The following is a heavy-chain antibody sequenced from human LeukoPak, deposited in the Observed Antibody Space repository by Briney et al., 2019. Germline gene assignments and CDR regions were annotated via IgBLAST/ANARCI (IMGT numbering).Heavy chain of an antibody. CDR2: MYYSGST. V-gene: IGHV4-39*01. D-gene: IGHD1-1*01. Sequence: SETLSVTCTVSGGSISSSSYYWGWIRQPPGKGLEWIGSMYYSGSTYYNASLKSRVTISVDTSKNHSSLSLTSVTAADTAVYYCARIRGTGMPDYWGQGTLVTVSS. CDR1: GGSISSSSYY. CDR3: ARIRGTGMPDY. J-gene: IGHJ4*02.